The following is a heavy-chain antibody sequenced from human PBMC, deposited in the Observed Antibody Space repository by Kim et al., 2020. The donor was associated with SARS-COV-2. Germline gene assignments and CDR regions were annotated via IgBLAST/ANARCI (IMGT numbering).Heavy chain of an antibody. D-gene: IGHD2-8*01. CDR2: IKQDGSEK. Sequence: GGSLRLSCAASGFTFSSYWMSWVRQAPGKGLEWVANIKQDGSEKYYVDSLKGRFTISRAKAKNSLYLQMNSLRAEDTAGYYFSKLMGRCFDYWGQVTLV. CDR1: GFTFSSYW. CDR3: SKLMGRCFDY. J-gene: IGHJ4*02. V-gene: IGHV3-7*01.